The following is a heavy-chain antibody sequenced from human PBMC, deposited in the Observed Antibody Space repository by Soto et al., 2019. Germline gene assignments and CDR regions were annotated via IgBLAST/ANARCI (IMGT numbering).Heavy chain of an antibody. J-gene: IGHJ6*02. CDR2: ISAYNGNT. CDR1: GYTFTSYG. Sequence: GASVKVSCKASGYTFTSYGISWVRQAPGQGREWMGWISAYNGNTNYAQKLQGRVTMTTDTSTSTAYMELRSLRSDDTAVYYCARAYGSGSHISYYYGMDVWGQGTTVTVSS. CDR3: ARAYGSGSHISYYYGMDV. V-gene: IGHV1-18*04. D-gene: IGHD3-10*01.